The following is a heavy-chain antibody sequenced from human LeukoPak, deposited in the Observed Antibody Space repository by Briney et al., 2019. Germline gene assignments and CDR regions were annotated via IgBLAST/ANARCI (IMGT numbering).Heavy chain of an antibody. CDR1: SYSISSGYY. V-gene: IGHV4-38-2*01. J-gene: IGHJ4*02. CDR2: VYHSGST. CDR3: ARGRSLGIYDY. Sequence: PSETLSLTCAVSSYSISSGYYWGWIRQPPGKGLEWIGTVYHSGSTYYNPSPKSRVTISPDTSKNQISLRLSSVTAADTAVYYCARGRSLGIYDYWGQGTLVTVSS. D-gene: IGHD7-27*01.